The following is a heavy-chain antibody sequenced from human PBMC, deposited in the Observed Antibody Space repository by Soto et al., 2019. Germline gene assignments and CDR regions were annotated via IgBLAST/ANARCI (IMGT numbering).Heavy chain of an antibody. CDR2: ISSSGSTI. Sequence: GGSLRLSCAASGFTFSDYYMSWIRQAPGKGLEWVSYISSSGSTIYYADSVKGRFTISRANAKNSLYLQMNSLRAEDTAVYYCARGKDIVVVVAAGNWFDPWGQGTLATVSS. CDR1: GFTFSDYY. J-gene: IGHJ5*02. V-gene: IGHV3-11*01. D-gene: IGHD2-15*01. CDR3: ARGKDIVVVVAAGNWFDP.